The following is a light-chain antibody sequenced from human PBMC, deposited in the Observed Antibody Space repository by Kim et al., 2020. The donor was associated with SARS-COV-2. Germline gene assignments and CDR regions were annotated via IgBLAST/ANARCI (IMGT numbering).Light chain of an antibody. J-gene: IGKJ4*01. CDR2: DVS. CDR1: QTLNNF. CDR3: QQYNAYPLT. V-gene: IGKV1-5*01. Sequence: DIQMTRSPSTLSASVGDRVTITCRASQTLNNFLAWYQQKPGKAPEVLIYDVSNLQTGVPSRFSGSGSGTEFSLTISSLQPDDFATYYCQQYNAYPLTFGGGTKVDIK.